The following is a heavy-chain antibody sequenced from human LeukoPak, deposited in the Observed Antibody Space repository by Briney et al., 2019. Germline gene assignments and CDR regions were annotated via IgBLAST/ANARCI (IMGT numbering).Heavy chain of an antibody. J-gene: IGHJ4*02. Sequence: GSLRLSCAASGITFSSYAMTWVRQAPGKGLKWVSTISDSGGSTSYTDSVKGRFTIFRDNSRNTLYLQMNSLRADDTAVYYCAKMASSHYGDYPIDYWGQGTLVTVSS. V-gene: IGHV3-23*01. CDR3: AKMASSHYGDYPIDY. D-gene: IGHD4-17*01. CDR2: ISDSGGST. CDR1: GITFSSYA.